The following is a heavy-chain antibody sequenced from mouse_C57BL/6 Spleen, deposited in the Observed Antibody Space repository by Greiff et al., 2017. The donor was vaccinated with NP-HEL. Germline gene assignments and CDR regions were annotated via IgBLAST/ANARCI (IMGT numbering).Heavy chain of an antibody. Sequence: VQLQQSGPELVKPGASVKISCKASGYTFTDYYINWVKQRPGQGLEWIGWIFPGSGSTYSNEKFKGKATLTVDKSSSTAYMLLSRLPSEDSAVYFCASAYYGSSYDYWGQGTTLTVSS. V-gene: IGHV1-75*01. J-gene: IGHJ2*01. CDR2: IFPGSGST. CDR1: GYTFTDYY. CDR3: ASAYYGSSYDY. D-gene: IGHD1-1*01.